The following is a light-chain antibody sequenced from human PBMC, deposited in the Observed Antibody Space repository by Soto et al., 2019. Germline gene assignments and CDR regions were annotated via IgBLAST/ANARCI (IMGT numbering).Light chain of an antibody. Sequence: IQLTQSPSSLSSSVGDRVTITCRASQGLSSYLAWYHQKPRKAPTLLIYDTSTWQTGVPSRFSGSGSGTDFTLTISSLQPEDFATYYCQQHNSYPLTFGGGTKVEIK. CDR1: QGLSSY. CDR2: DTS. J-gene: IGKJ4*01. V-gene: IGKV1-9*01. CDR3: QQHNSYPLT.